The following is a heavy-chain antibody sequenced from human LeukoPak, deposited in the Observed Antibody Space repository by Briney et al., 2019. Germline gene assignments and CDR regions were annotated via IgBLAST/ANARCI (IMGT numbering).Heavy chain of an antibody. J-gene: IGHJ6*02. Sequence: GSLRLSCAASGFTFSSYWMNWARQAPGKGLEWVASINHNGNVNYYVDSVKGRFTISRDNAKNSLYLQMSNLGAGDTAVYFCARGGGLDVWGQGATVTVSS. CDR3: ARGGGLDV. V-gene: IGHV3-7*03. CDR1: GFTFSSYW. CDR2: INHNGNVN. D-gene: IGHD3-16*01.